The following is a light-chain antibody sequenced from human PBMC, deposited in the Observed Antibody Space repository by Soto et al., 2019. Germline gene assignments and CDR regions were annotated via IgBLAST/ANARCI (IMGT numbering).Light chain of an antibody. Sequence: EIVLTQSPATLSLSPGERATLSCGPSQSVSSSYLAWYQQKPGLAPRLLIYDASSRATGIPDRFSGSGSGTDFTLTISRLEPEDFAVYYCQQYGSSPPEGYTFGQGTKLEIK. CDR3: QQYGSSPPEGYT. CDR1: QSVSSSY. CDR2: DAS. V-gene: IGKV3D-20*01. J-gene: IGKJ2*01.